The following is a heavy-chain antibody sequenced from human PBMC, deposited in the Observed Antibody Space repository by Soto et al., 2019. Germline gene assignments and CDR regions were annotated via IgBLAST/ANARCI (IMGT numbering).Heavy chain of an antibody. D-gene: IGHD6-6*01. CDR2: ISYDGSNK. CDR3: ARVSKGPYSSSRGKGFDP. CDR1: GFTFSSYA. V-gene: IGHV3-30-3*01. Sequence: GGSLRLSCAASGFTFSSYAMHWARQAPGKGLEWVAVISYDGSNKYYADSVKGRFTISRDNSKNTLYLQMNSLRAEDTAVYYCARVSKGPYSSSRGKGFDPWGQGTLVTVSS. J-gene: IGHJ5*02.